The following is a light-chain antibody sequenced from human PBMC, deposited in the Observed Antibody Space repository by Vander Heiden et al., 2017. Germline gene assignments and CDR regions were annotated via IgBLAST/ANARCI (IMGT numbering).Light chain of an antibody. CDR1: QSVSSN. Sequence: EIVMTQSPATLSVSPGERATLSCRASQSVSSNLAWYQQKPGQAPRLLIYGASTRATGIPARFSGSGYGTEFTLTISSLQSEDFAVYYCQQDNNWPLSTFGQGTKLEIK. V-gene: IGKV3-15*01. J-gene: IGKJ2*01. CDR3: QQDNNWPLST. CDR2: GAS.